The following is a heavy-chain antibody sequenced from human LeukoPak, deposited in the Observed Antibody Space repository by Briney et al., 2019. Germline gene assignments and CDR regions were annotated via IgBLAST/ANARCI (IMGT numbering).Heavy chain of an antibody. V-gene: IGHV3-53*01. CDR2: IYSGGST. CDR1: GFTVSSNY. D-gene: IGHD5-12*01. J-gene: IGHJ4*02. Sequence: GGSLRLSCAASGFTVSSNYMSWVRQAPGKGLEWVSVIYSGGSTYYADSVKGRFTISRDNSKNTLYLQMNSLRAEDTAVYYCARVEPYSGYNYWGQGTLVTVSS. CDR3: ARVEPYSGYNY.